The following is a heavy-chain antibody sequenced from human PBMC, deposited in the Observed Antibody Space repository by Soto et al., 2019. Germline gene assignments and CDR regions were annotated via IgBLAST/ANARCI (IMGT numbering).Heavy chain of an antibody. CDR2: ISSNSAYI. Sequence: WGSLRLSCSASVFTFRSFTMNWFRQAPGKGLEWVSTISSNSAYIYYTDALRGRFTISRDNAKNSLHLQMNSLRAEDTAVYYCTRDASRDSSARGWFDPWGPGTLVTVSS. CDR1: VFTFRSFT. V-gene: IGHV3-21*01. D-gene: IGHD6-13*01. J-gene: IGHJ5*02. CDR3: TRDASRDSSARGWFDP.